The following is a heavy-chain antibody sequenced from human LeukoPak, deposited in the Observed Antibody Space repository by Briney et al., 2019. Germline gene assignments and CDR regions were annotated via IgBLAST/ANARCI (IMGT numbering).Heavy chain of an antibody. D-gene: IGHD5-18*01. Sequence: GGSLRLSCAASGFIVSSNYMSWVRQAPGKGLEWVSVIYSGGSTYYADSVKGRFTISSDNSKNTLYLQMNSLRAEDTAVYYCARVRVQLWSPYYFDYWGQGTLVTVSS. CDR3: ARVRVQLWSPYYFDY. V-gene: IGHV3-53*01. CDR1: GFIVSSNY. J-gene: IGHJ4*02. CDR2: IYSGGST.